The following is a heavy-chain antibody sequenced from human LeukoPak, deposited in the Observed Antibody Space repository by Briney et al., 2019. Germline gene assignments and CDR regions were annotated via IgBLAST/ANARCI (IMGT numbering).Heavy chain of an antibody. D-gene: IGHD5-24*01. CDR3: ARELAGEGYIGY. V-gene: IGHV4-30-2*01. Sequence: PSETLSLTCTVSGGSISSGGYYWSWIRQPPGKGLEWIGYIYHSGSTYCNPSLKSRVTISVDRSKNQFSLKLSSVTAADTAVYYCARELAGEGYIGYWGQGTLVTVSS. CDR2: IYHSGST. J-gene: IGHJ4*02. CDR1: GGSISSGGYY.